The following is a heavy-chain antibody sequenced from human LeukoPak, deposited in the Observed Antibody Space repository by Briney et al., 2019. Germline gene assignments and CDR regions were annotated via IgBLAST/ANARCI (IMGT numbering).Heavy chain of an antibody. D-gene: IGHD6-19*01. V-gene: IGHV7-4-1*02. CDR3: ARGGFSRGQGSPFDY. CDR2: INTNTGNP. J-gene: IGHJ4*02. Sequence: GASVKVSCEASGYTFSNYPTIWVRQAPGQGLEWMGWINTNTGNPTYAQGFTGRFVFSLDISVSTAYLQISSLKAEDTAMYYCARGGFSRGQGSPFDYWGQGTLVTVSS. CDR1: GYTFSNYP.